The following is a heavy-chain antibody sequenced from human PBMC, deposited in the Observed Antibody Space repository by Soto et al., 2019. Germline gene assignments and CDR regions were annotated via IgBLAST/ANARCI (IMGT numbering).Heavy chain of an antibody. V-gene: IGHV4-30-4*01. CDR2: IYYNGRT. Sequence: SETLSLTCTVSGGSISSDDYYWSWIRQPPGKGLVWIGYIYYNGRTDYNPSLKSRVIISIDTSKNQFSLNLNSVSAADTAVYYCARDRSNSPDYFDYWGQGTLVTVSS. CDR3: ARDRSNSPDYFDY. J-gene: IGHJ4*02. CDR1: GGSISSDDYY. D-gene: IGHD6-6*01.